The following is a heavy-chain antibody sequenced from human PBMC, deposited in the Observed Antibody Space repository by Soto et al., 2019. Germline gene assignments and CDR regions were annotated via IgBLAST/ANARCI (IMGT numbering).Heavy chain of an antibody. CDR1: GGSISSYY. J-gene: IGHJ4*02. CDR2: IYYSGST. V-gene: IGHV4-59*01. D-gene: IGHD4-17*01. CDR3: ARDARDYGDFFFDY. Sequence: SETLSLTCTVSGGSISSYYWSWIRQPPGKGLEWIGYIYYSGSTNYNPSLKSRVTISVDTSKNQFSLKLSSVTAADTAVYYCARDARDYGDFFFDYWGQGTLVTVSS.